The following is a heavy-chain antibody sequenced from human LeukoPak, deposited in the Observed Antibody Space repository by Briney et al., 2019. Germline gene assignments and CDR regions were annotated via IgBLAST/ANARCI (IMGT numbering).Heavy chain of an antibody. CDR2: IYSGGST. CDR3: ARDELYYYGSGSFY. V-gene: IGHV3-66*01. D-gene: IGHD3-10*01. Sequence: GGSLRLSCAASGFTVSSNYMSWVRQAPGKGLEWVSVIYSGGSTYYADSVKGRFTISSDNSKNTLYLQMNSLRAEDTAVYYCARDELYYYGSGSFYWGQGTLVTVSS. CDR1: GFTVSSNY. J-gene: IGHJ4*02.